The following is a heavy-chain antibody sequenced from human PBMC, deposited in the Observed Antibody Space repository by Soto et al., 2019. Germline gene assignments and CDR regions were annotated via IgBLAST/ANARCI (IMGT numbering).Heavy chain of an antibody. V-gene: IGHV3-30*18. J-gene: IGHJ1*01. D-gene: IGHD6-13*01. Sequence: HPGGSLRLSCAASGFTFSSYGMHWVRQAPGKGLEWVAVISYDGSNKYYADSVKGRFTISRDNSKNTLYLQMNSLRAEDTAVYYCAKDPSTGSGDSSPIWFQHWGQGTLVTVSS. CDR2: ISYDGSNK. CDR1: GFTFSSYG. CDR3: AKDPSTGSGDSSPIWFQH.